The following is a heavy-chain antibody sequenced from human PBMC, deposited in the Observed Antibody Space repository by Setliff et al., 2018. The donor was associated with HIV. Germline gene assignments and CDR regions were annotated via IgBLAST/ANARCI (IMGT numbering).Heavy chain of an antibody. V-gene: IGHV1-3*01. D-gene: IGHD4-17*01. J-gene: IGHJ3*01. CDR1: GYTFTNFA. Sequence: ASVKVSCKASGYTFTNFAIHWVRQAPGQRLEWMGWIIADNGDTKYSQKFEGRVTITRDTSASTAYMELSSLRSEDTAVYYFTTHYGDVGAFDLWGQGTMVTVSS. CDR3: TTHYGDVGAFDL. CDR2: IIADNGDT.